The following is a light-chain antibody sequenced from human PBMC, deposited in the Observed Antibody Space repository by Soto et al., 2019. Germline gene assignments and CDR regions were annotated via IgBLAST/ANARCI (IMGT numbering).Light chain of an antibody. V-gene: IGKV3-20*01. CDR2: GAS. J-gene: IGKJ2*01. CDR1: QSVSSTY. CDR3: QQYLGSPPGYS. Sequence: EIVLTQSPGTLSLSPGERATLSCRASQSVSSTYLAWYQQKPGQAPRLLIYGASSRATGIPDRFSGSGSGTDFTLTISRLEPEDFAVYYCQQYLGSPPGYSFGQGTKVDIK.